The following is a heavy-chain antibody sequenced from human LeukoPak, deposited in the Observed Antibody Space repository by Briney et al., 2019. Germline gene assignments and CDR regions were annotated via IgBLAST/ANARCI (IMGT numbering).Heavy chain of an antibody. Sequence: SETLSLTCSVSGGSISSYYWSWIRQPAGKGLEWIGRVYSSGSTNYNPSLKTRVTMSLDTSKNQFSLNLTTVAAADTAVYYCARTSARGAQFDYWGQGTLVTVSS. CDR3: ARTSARGAQFDY. V-gene: IGHV4-4*07. D-gene: IGHD3-10*01. CDR2: VYSSGST. CDR1: GGSISSYY. J-gene: IGHJ4*02.